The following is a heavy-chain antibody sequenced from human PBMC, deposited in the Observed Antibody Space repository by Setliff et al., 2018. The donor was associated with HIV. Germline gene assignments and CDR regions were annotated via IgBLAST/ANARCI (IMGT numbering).Heavy chain of an antibody. CDR2: IYNSAST. Sequence: SETLSLTCTVSGDSISTDYWTWIRQPPGKGLEWIGYIYNSASTSYNPSLKSRVTISVNTSDQFSLRLSSVTAADTAVYFCARGRPFGGYRTIFDYWGQGMLVTVSS. CDR3: ARGRPFGGYRTIFDY. D-gene: IGHD3-22*01. J-gene: IGHJ4*02. CDR1: GDSISTDY. V-gene: IGHV4-59*12.